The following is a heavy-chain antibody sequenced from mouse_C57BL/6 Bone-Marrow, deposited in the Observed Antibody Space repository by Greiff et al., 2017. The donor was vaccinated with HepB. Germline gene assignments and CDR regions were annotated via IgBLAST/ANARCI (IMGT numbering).Heavy chain of an antibody. CDR1: GFTFSSYT. J-gene: IGHJ2*01. D-gene: IGHD1-1*01. V-gene: IGHV5-9*01. CDR3: ARHRTTVVATSRYFDY. CDR2: ISGGGGYT. Sequence: EVKLMESGGGLVKPGGSLKLSCAASGFTFSSYTMSWVRQTPEKRLEWVATISGGGGYTYYPDSVKGRFTLSRDNAKNTLYLQMSSLRSEDTALYYCARHRTTVVATSRYFDYWGQGTTLTVSS.